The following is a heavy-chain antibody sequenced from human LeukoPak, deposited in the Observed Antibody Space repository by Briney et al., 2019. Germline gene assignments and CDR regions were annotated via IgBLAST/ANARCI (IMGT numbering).Heavy chain of an antibody. V-gene: IGHV4-59*08. J-gene: IGHJ3*02. D-gene: IGHD4-23*01. Sequence: PSETLSLTCTVSGGSINNYFWSWIRQPPGKGLEWIGYIYYSGTTFYNPSLRSRVTMSADTSKNHISLNLSSVTAADTAIYYCARHYYGGSGAFDIWGQGTMVTVS. CDR3: ARHYYGGSGAFDI. CDR2: IYYSGTT. CDR1: GGSINNYF.